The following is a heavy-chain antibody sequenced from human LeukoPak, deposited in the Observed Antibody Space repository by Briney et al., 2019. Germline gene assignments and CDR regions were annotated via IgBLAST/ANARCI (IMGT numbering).Heavy chain of an antibody. J-gene: IGHJ6*03. D-gene: IGHD3-3*01. CDR3: ARVHYDFWSGYFNYYYYYYMDV. Sequence: GGSLRLSCAASGFTFSSYEMNWVRQAPGKGLEWVSGINWNGGSTGYADSVKGRFTISRDNAKNSLYLQMNSLRAEDTALYYCARVHYDFWSGYFNYYYYYYMDVWGKGTTVTVSS. CDR1: GFTFSSYE. CDR2: INWNGGST. V-gene: IGHV3-20*04.